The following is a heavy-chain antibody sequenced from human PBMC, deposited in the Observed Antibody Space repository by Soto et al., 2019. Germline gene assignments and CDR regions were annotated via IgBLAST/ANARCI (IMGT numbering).Heavy chain of an antibody. D-gene: IGHD2-2*03. V-gene: IGHV3-30*18. CDR3: AKLDDYYGMDV. CDR1: GFTFSSYG. CDR2: ISYDGSNK. J-gene: IGHJ6*02. Sequence: QVQLVESGGGVVQPGRSLRLSCAASGFTFSSYGMHWVRQAPGKGLEWVAVISYDGSNKYYADSVKGRFTISRDNSKNTLYLQMNSLRAEDTAVYSCAKLDDYYGMDVWGQGTTVTVSS.